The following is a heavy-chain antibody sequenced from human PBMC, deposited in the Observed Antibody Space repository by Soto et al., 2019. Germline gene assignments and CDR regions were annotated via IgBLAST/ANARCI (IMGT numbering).Heavy chain of an antibody. CDR3: AKVADITMIVVVTLPFDY. Sequence: GGSLRLSCAASGFTFSSYAMSWVRQAPGKGLEWVSAISGSGGSTYYADSVKGRFTISRDNSKNTLYLQMNSLRVEDTAVYYCAKVADITMIVVVTLPFDYWGQGTLVTVSS. V-gene: IGHV3-23*01. J-gene: IGHJ4*02. D-gene: IGHD3-22*01. CDR1: GFTFSSYA. CDR2: ISGSGGST.